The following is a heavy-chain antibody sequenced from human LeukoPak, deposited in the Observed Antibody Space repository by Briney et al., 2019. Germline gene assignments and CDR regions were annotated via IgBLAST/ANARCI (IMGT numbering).Heavy chain of an antibody. CDR2: MYYRGST. Sequence: PSETLSLTCTVSGGSISSSSHYWGWHRQPPGTGLEWIGSMYYRGSTYHNPSLKSRVTISVDTSKNQFSLKLSSVTAADTAVYYCATTTIRLGYWGQGTLVTVSS. V-gene: IGHV4-39*07. D-gene: IGHD1-26*01. J-gene: IGHJ4*02. CDR1: GGSISSSSHY. CDR3: ATTTIRLGY.